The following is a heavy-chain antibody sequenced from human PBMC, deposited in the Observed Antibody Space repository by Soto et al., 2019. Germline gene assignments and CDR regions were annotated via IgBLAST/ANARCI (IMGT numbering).Heavy chain of an antibody. D-gene: IGHD3-3*01. CDR1: GDSVSSNSAA. J-gene: IGHJ6*03. CDR2: TYYRSKWYN. Sequence: SPTLSLTCAISGDSVSSNSAAWNWIRQSPSRGLEWLGRTYYRSKWYNDYAVSVKSRITINPDTSKNQFSLQLNSVTPEDTAVYYCARDGHYDFWSGYYTSYYYYMDVWGKGTTVTVSS. CDR3: ARDGHYDFWSGYYTSYYYYMDV. V-gene: IGHV6-1*01.